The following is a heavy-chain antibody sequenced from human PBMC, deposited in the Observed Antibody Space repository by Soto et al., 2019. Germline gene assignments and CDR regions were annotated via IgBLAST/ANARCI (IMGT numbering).Heavy chain of an antibody. J-gene: IGHJ2*01. D-gene: IGHD3-10*01. CDR3: ARDRRDYYYGSGRLLGDWYFDL. CDR1: GFTFSSYG. CDR2: IWFDGSNK. Sequence: QVQLVESGGGVVQPGRSLRLSCAASGFTFSSYGMHWVRQAPGKGLEWVAVIWFDGSNKYYVDSVKGRFTISRDNSKSRLLLQMNSLRAEDTAVYYCARDRRDYYYGSGRLLGDWYFDLWGRGTLVTVSS. V-gene: IGHV3-33*01.